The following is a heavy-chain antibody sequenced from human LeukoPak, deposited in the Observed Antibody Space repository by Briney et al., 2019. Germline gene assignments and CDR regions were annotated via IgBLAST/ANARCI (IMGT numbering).Heavy chain of an antibody. Sequence: GGSLRLSCAASGFTFSSHSMNWVRQTPGKGLEWIAYISGDSNNIYYADSAKGRFTISRDNAKNSLYLQMNSLRAEDTAVYYCAELGITMIGGVWGKGTTVTISS. CDR1: GFTFSSHS. CDR2: ISGDSNNI. V-gene: IGHV3-48*04. D-gene: IGHD3-10*02. J-gene: IGHJ6*04. CDR3: AELGITMIGGV.